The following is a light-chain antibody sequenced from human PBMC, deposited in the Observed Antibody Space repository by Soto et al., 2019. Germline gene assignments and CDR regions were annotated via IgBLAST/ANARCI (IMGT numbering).Light chain of an antibody. V-gene: IGKV3-11*01. CDR1: QYINTR. Sequence: EIVLTQSPATLSSFPGDRVTLSCRASQYINTRLAWYQHRPGQAPRLLIYQTSIRAAGIPARFSASGSGTDFTLTISDVQPEDFALYYCHQRQSWPRTVGQGTKVDSK. J-gene: IGKJ1*01. CDR3: HQRQSWPRT. CDR2: QTS.